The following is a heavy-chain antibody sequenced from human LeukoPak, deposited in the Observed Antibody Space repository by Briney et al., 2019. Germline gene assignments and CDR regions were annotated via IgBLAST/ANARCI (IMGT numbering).Heavy chain of an antibody. CDR1: GFSFRTYG. CDR2: ISYDGSET. V-gene: IGHV3-30*02. D-gene: IGHD6-25*01. Sequence: PGGSLRLSCAASGFSFRTYGMHWVRQAPGKGLDWVSFISYDGSETNYADSVKGRFTISKDNSKNTLYLQMNSLRAEDTAVYYCADLRPPRYWGQGTLVTVSS. CDR3: ADLRPPRY. J-gene: IGHJ4*02.